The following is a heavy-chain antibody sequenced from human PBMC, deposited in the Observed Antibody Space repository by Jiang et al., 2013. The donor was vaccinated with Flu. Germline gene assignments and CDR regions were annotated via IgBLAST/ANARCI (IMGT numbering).Heavy chain of an antibody. D-gene: IGHD6-19*01. J-gene: IGHJ4*02. CDR1: GGSISSSSYY. CDR3: ARFIAVAGGADY. CDR2: IYYSGST. V-gene: IGHV4-39*01. Sequence: GLLKPSETLSLTCTVSGGSISSSSYYWGWIRQPPGKGLEWIGSIYYSGSTYYNPSLKSRVTISVDTSKNQFSLKLSSVTAADTAVYYCARFIAVAGGADYWGQGTLVTVSS.